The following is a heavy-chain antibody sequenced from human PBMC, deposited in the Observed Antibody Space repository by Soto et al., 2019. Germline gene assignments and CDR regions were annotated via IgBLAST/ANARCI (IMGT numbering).Heavy chain of an antibody. D-gene: IGHD3-10*01. CDR1: GGSISNYY. J-gene: IGHJ5*02. CDR2: IYYSGST. CDR3: AKIGGFYGSGSTYNWFDP. V-gene: IGHV4-59*01. Sequence: PSETLSLTCTVSGGSISNYYWSWIRQPPGKEQEWIGYIYYSGSTKYNPSLKSRVSISVDTSKNKFSLKLDSVTAADTAVYYCAKIGGFYGSGSTYNWFDPWGQGALVTVS.